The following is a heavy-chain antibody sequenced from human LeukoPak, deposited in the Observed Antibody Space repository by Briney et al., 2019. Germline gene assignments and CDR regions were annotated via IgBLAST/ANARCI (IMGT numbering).Heavy chain of an antibody. CDR2: MYSAGFT. CDR3: ADSRRSGYWYFDL. J-gene: IGHJ2*01. CDR1: GFTVSSNY. Sequence: PGGSLGLSCVVSGFTVSSNYMSWVRQAPGKGLEWVSVMYSAGFTYYADSVKGRFTISRDNSKNTLNLQMNSLRAEDTAVYYCADSRRSGYWYFDLWGRGTLVTVSS. V-gene: IGHV3-53*01. D-gene: IGHD3-22*01.